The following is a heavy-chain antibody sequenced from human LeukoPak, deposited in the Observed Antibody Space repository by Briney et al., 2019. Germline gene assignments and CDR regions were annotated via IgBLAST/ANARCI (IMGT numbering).Heavy chain of an antibody. CDR2: IYHSGST. CDR1: GYSISSGYY. D-gene: IGHD4-11*01. CDR3: ASHDYSNSLGLDL. J-gene: IGHJ5*02. Sequence: SETLSLTCTVSGYSISSGYYWGWIRQPPGKGLEWIGSIYHSGSTYYNPSLKSRVTISVDTSKNQFSLKLSSVTAADTAVYYCASHDYSNSLGLDLWGQGTLVTVSS. V-gene: IGHV4-38-2*02.